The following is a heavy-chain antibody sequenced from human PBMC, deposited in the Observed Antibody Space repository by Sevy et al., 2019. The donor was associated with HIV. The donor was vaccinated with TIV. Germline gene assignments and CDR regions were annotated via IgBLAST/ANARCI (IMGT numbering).Heavy chain of an antibody. CDR3: ARATYYYDSSGPYYFDY. CDR2: ITSSGSTI. CDR1: GFTFSNFE. V-gene: IGHV3-48*03. Sequence: QLGGSLRLSCAASGFTFSNFEMNWVRQAPGKGLEWISYITSSGSTIYYADSVQGRFTISRDNAKNSLFLQMNSLRAEDTAVYYCARATYYYDSSGPYYFDYWDQGTLVTVSS. D-gene: IGHD3-22*01. J-gene: IGHJ4*02.